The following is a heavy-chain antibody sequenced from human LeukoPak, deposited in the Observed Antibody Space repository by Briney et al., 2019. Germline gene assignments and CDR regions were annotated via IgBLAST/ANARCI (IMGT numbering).Heavy chain of an antibody. D-gene: IGHD3-22*01. J-gene: IGHJ4*02. CDR1: GYTFTGYY. CDR3: AREGLTTKTDH. CDR2: ISAYNGNT. Sequence: ASVKVSCKASGYTFTGYYMHWVRQAPGQGLEWMGWISAYNGNTNYAQKLQGRVTMTTDTSTSTAYMELRSLRSDDTAVYYCAREGLTTKTDHWGQGTLVTVSS. V-gene: IGHV1-18*04.